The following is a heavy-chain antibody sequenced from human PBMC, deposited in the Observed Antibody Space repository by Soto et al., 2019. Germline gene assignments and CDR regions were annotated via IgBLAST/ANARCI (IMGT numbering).Heavy chain of an antibody. CDR1: GGTFSSYA. CDR2: IIPIFGTA. Sequence: SVKVSCKASGGTFSSYAISWVRQAPGQGLEWMGGIIPIFGTANYAQKFQGRVTITADESTSTAYMELSSLRSEDTAVYYCARGRVVKYYDSSGYHSSWFDPWGQGTPVTVSS. CDR3: ARGRVVKYYDSSGYHSSWFDP. V-gene: IGHV1-69*13. J-gene: IGHJ5*02. D-gene: IGHD3-22*01.